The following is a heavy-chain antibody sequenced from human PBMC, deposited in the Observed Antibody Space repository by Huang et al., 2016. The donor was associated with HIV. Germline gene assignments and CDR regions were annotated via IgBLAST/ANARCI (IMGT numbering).Heavy chain of an antibody. J-gene: IGHJ4*02. CDR3: ARDSQQWLVEDY. V-gene: IGHV3-74*01. CDR2: INSDGSST. D-gene: IGHD6-19*01. CDR1: GFTFSSYW. Sequence: EVQLVDSGGGLVQPGGSLTLSFAASGFTFSSYWSTWVGQAPGKGVVWVSRINSDGSSTSYADSVKGRFTISRDNAKNTLYLQMNSLRAEDTAVYYCARDSQQWLVEDYWGQGTLVTVSS.